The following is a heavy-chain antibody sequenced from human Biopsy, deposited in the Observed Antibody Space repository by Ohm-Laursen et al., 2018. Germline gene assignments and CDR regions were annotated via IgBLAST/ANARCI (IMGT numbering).Heavy chain of an antibody. V-gene: IGHV3-74*01. D-gene: IGHD5-24*01. CDR2: IHGGDT. CDR1: GFTFSRSV. CDR3: ARGPSGVATIG. J-gene: IGHJ4*02. Sequence: SLRLSCAASGFTFSRSVMHWVRQAPGKGLMWVSRIHGGDTRYADSVKGRFTISRDSSKNTLYLQMNSLRVEDTAVYYCARGPSGVATIGRGQGTLVTVSS.